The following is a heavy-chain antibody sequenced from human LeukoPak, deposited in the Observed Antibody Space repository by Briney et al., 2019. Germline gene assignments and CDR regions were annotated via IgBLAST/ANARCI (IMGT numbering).Heavy chain of an antibody. CDR1: GFTFSSYS. CDR3: ATFKASLGLDP. V-gene: IGHV3-48*01. Sequence: GGPLRLSCAASGFTFSSYSMNWVRQAPGKGLEWVSYISSSSSTIYYADSVKGRFTISRDNAKNSLYLQMNSLRAEDTAVYYCATFKASLGLDPWGQGTLVTVSS. J-gene: IGHJ5*02. CDR2: ISSSSSTI.